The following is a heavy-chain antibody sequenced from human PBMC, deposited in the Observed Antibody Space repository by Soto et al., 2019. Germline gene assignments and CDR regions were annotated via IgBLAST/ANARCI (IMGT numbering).Heavy chain of an antibody. CDR3: ATHLWGYCGVDCYPLDL. Sequence: QVRLQESGPGLVKPSETLSLTCTVSGASISRYYWSWIRQPPGKGLEWIGYLYNTESTTYNPSLKSRVTISVDTSKDQFSLKMNSVTAADTAVYYCATHLWGYCGVDCYPLDLWGQGTTVTVSS. J-gene: IGHJ6*02. V-gene: IGHV4-59*01. D-gene: IGHD2-21*02. CDR1: GASISRYY. CDR2: LYNTEST.